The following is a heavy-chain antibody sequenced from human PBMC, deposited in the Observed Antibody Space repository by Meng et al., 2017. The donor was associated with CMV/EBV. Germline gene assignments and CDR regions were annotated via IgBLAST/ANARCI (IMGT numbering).Heavy chain of an antibody. V-gene: IGHV3-30*02. D-gene: IGHD3-16*01. CDR3: ALQGGDY. CDR1: GFTFSSYG. Sequence: GESLKISCAASGFTFSSYGMHWVRQAPGKGLEWVAFIRYDGSNKYYADSVKGRFTISRDNAKNSLYLQMNSLRAEDTAVYYCALQGGDYWGQGTLVTVSS. J-gene: IGHJ4*02. CDR2: IRYDGSNK.